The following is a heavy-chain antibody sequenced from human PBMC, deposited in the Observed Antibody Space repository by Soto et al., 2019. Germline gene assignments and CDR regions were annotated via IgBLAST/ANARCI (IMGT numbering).Heavy chain of an antibody. J-gene: IGHJ6*02. CDR3: AKYGYSYGPYYYGMDV. CDR1: GFTFSSYA. CDR2: ISGSGGST. D-gene: IGHD5-18*01. Sequence: EVQLLESGGGLVQPGGSLRLSCAASGFTFSSYAMSWVRQAPGKGLEWVSAISGSGGSTYYADSVKGRFTISRDNSKNTLYLQMNRLRAEDTAVYYCAKYGYSYGPYYYGMDVWGQGTTVTVSS. V-gene: IGHV3-23*01.